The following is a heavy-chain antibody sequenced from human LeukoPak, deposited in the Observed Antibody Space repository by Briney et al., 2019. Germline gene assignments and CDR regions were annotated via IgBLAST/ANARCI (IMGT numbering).Heavy chain of an antibody. CDR3: AKDPTPPGYCSSTSCYPYYYMDV. D-gene: IGHD2-2*01. J-gene: IGHJ6*03. CDR1: GFTFSSYS. V-gene: IGHV3-21*01. Sequence: GGSLRLSCAASGFTFSSYSMNWVRQAPGKGLEWVSSISSSSSYIYYADSVKGRFTISRDNSKNTLYLQMNSLRAEDTAVYYCAKDPTPPGYCSSTSCYPYYYMDVWGKGTTVTVSS. CDR2: ISSSSSYI.